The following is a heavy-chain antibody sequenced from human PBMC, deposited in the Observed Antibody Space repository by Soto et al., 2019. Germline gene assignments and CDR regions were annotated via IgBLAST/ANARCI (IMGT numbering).Heavy chain of an antibody. V-gene: IGHV4-31*01. J-gene: IGHJ5*02. CDR3: ARGEASMVRGVSNWFDP. CDR2: IYYTGNT. CDR1: GGSISSGGYY. Sequence: QVQLQESGPGLVKPSQTLSLTCTVSGGSISSGGYYWSWIRQHPGKGLEWIGYIYYTGNTYYNPSRRSLVTISEDTSKNQFSLKLSSVTAADTAVYYCARGEASMVRGVSNWFDPWGQGTLVTVSS. D-gene: IGHD3-10*01.